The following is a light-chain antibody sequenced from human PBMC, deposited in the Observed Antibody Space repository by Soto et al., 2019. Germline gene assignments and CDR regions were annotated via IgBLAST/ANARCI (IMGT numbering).Light chain of an antibody. J-gene: IGKJ1*01. CDR3: LQYYDYRT. V-gene: IGKV1-5*03. CDR2: KAS. Sequence: DIQMTQSPSTLSASVGDRVTITCRASQSISNLLVWFQQKPGKAPEILIYKASSLQSGVPSRFSGSGSGTDFTLTISSLQPDDFATYYCLQYYDYRTFGQGTKVEIK. CDR1: QSISNL.